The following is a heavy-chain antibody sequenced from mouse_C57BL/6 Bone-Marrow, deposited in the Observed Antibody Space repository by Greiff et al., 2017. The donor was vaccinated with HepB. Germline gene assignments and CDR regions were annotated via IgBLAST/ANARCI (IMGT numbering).Heavy chain of an antibody. D-gene: IGHD2-13*01. CDR1: GYTFTSYW. Sequence: QVQLQQPGAELVMPGASVKLSCKASGYTFTSYWMHWVKQRPGQGLEWIGEIDPSDSYTNYNQKFKGKSTLTVDKSSSPAYMQLSSLTSEDSAVYYCAREETTRYWYFDVWGTGTTVTVSS. CDR2: IDPSDSYT. CDR3: AREETTRYWYFDV. V-gene: IGHV1-69*01. J-gene: IGHJ1*03.